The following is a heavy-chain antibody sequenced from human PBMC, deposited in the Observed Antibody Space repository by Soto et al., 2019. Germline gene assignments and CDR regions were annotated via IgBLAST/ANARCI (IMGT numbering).Heavy chain of an antibody. Sequence: GGSLRLSCAASGFTFDDYGMSWVRQAPGKGLEWVAVVSWDGRNTHYADSVKGRFTISRDSSKNTVSLEMTSLRAEDTAVYYCAKGGRQWLVTSDFNYWGQGALVTVSS. D-gene: IGHD6-19*01. CDR2: VSWDGRNT. CDR3: AKGGRQWLVTSDFNY. J-gene: IGHJ4*02. CDR1: GFTFDDYG. V-gene: IGHV3-30*18.